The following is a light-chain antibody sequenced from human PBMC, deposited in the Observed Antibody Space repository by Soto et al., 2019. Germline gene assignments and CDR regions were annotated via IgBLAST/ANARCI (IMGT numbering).Light chain of an antibody. V-gene: IGLV2-11*01. Sequence: QSALTQPASVSGSPGQSITISCTGTSSDVGGDNYVSWYQLHPGKAPQVVIYDDNKRPSGVPDRFSGSKSGNTASLTISGLLADDEADYYCSSYGGIYSLYVFGTGTKVTVL. J-gene: IGLJ1*01. CDR1: SSDVGGDNY. CDR2: DDN. CDR3: SSYGGIYSLYV.